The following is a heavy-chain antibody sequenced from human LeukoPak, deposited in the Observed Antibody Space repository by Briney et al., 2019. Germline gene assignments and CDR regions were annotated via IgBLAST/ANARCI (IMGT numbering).Heavy chain of an antibody. D-gene: IGHD3-10*01. CDR1: GLSVSSNF. V-gene: IGHV3-21*01. CDR3: ARNTITGYYYGMDV. Sequence: GGSLRLSCAATGLSVSSNFMSWVRQAPGKGLEWVSSISSSSSYIYYADSVKGRFTISRDNAKNSLYLQMNSLRAEDTAVFYCARNTITGYYYGMDVWGQGTTVTVSS. CDR2: ISSSSSYI. J-gene: IGHJ6*02.